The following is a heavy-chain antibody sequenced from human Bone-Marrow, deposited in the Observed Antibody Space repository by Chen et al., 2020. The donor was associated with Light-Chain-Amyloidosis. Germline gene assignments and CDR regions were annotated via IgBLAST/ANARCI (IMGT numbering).Heavy chain of an antibody. J-gene: IGHJ4*02. V-gene: IGHV1-18*01. CDR2: ISTYNGHT. CDR1: GYTFTTYG. Sequence: QVQMVQSGAEVMQPGASVKVSCKTSGYTFTTYGLTWVRQAPGQGLEWMGWISTYNGHTDYERKLKGRVTMTTETSTATAYLELRGLRSDDTAMYYCARVLARYGDSYFDYWGQGTPVTVSS. D-gene: IGHD4-17*01. CDR3: ARVLARYGDSYFDY.